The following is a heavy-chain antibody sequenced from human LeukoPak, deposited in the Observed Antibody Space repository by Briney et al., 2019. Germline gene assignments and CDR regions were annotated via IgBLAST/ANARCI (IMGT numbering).Heavy chain of an antibody. D-gene: IGHD3-10*01. J-gene: IGHJ4*02. CDR2: ISGSGGST. Sequence: GGSLRLSCVASGFSFTTHAMGWVRQAPGKGLEWVSHISGSGGSTKYSGSVKGRFTISRDNSKNTLYLQINSLRADDMAVYYCAKDQDPHSYGSGSYAPFDYWGQGTLVTVSS. CDR1: GFSFTTHA. V-gene: IGHV3-23*01. CDR3: AKDQDPHSYGSGSYAPFDY.